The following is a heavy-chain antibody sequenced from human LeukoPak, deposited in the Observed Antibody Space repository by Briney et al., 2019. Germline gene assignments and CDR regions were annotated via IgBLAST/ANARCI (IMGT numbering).Heavy chain of an antibody. J-gene: IGHJ4*02. V-gene: IGHV4-34*01. Sequence: SETLSLTCAVYGGSFSDYYWSWIRQPPGKGLEWIGEINHSGSTNYNPFLKSRVTISVDTSKNQFSLKLSSVTAADTAVYYCARVLRPFTIFGVVFKSIDYFDYWGQGTLVTVSS. CDR3: ARVLRPFTIFGVVFKSIDYFDY. D-gene: IGHD3-3*01. CDR2: INHSGST. CDR1: GGSFSDYY.